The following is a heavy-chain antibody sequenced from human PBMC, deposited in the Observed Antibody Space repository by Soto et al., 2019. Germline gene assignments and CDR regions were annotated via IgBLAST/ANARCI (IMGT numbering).Heavy chain of an antibody. D-gene: IGHD3-10*01. Sequence: GGSLRLSCASSGFTFSSYAMHWVRQAPGKGLEWVAVISYDGSNKYYADSVKGRFTISRDNSKNTLYLQMNSLRAEDTAVYYCARGEGSGSYYNEADYWGQGTLVTVSS. CDR1: GFTFSSYA. V-gene: IGHV3-30-3*01. CDR2: ISYDGSNK. CDR3: ARGEGSGSYYNEADY. J-gene: IGHJ4*02.